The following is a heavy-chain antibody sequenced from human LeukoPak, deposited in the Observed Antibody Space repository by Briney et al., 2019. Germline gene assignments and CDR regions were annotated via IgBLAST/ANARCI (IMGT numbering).Heavy chain of an antibody. D-gene: IGHD6-13*01. V-gene: IGHV1-46*03. CDR3: AVGQQLVLENYYYGMDV. J-gene: IGHJ6*02. Sequence: ASVKVSCKASGYTFTSYYMHWVRQAPGQGLEWMGIINPSGGSTSYAQKFQGRVTITADESTSTAYMELSSLRSEDTAVYYCAVGQQLVLENYYYGMDVWGQGTTVTVSS. CDR1: GYTFTSYY. CDR2: INPSGGST.